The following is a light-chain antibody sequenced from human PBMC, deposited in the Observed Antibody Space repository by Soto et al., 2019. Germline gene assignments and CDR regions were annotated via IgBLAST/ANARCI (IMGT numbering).Light chain of an antibody. V-gene: IGLV2-14*01. CDR1: SSDVGGYNY. Sequence: QAASVSGSPGQSITISCTGTSSDVGGYNYVSWYQQHPGKAPKLMIYDVSNRPSGVSNRFSGSKSGNTASLTISGLQAEDEADYYCSSYTSSSPHVFGAGTKVTVL. CDR3: SSYTSSSPHV. J-gene: IGLJ1*01. CDR2: DVS.